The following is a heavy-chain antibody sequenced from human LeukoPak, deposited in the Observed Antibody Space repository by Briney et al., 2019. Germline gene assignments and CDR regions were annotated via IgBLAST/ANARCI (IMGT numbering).Heavy chain of an antibody. CDR3: ARVSRYYDSVAFDI. J-gene: IGHJ3*02. D-gene: IGHD3-22*01. V-gene: IGHV1-46*01. CDR1: GGTFSSYA. Sequence: GASVKVSCKASGGTFSSYAISWVRQAPGQGLEWMGIINPSGGSTSYAQKFQGRVTMTRDMSTSTVYMELSSLRSEDTAVYYCARVSRYYDSVAFDIWGQGTMVTVSS. CDR2: INPSGGST.